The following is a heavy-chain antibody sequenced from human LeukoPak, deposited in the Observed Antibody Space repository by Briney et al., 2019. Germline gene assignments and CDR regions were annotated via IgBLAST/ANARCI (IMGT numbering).Heavy chain of an antibody. CDR1: GGSISSYY. D-gene: IGHD2-15*01. J-gene: IGHJ5*02. CDR2: IYYSGST. Sequence: SETLSLTCTVSGGSISSYYWSWIRQPPGKGLEWIGYIYYSGSTNYNPSLKSRVTISVDTSKNQFSLKLSSVTAADTAVYYCARVVGQTPYNWFDPWGQGTLVTVSS. CDR3: ARVVGQTPYNWFDP. V-gene: IGHV4-59*08.